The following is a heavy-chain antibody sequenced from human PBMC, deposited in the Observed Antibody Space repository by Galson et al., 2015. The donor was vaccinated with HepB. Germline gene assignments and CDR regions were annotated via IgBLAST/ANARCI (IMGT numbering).Heavy chain of an antibody. V-gene: IGHV1-3*01. CDR1: GYIFTRYV. D-gene: IGHD3-22*01. J-gene: IGHJ4*02. Sequence: SVKVSCKAAGYIFTRYVLHWVRQAPGQGLEWMGWINAGKGNTQYSQKFQGRVTVTSDTPASTAYMELRSLRSEDTAVYYCARETLAPPSYYDSSGYYSYPDYWGQGTLVTVSS. CDR2: INAGKGNT. CDR3: ARETLAPPSYYDSSGYYSYPDY.